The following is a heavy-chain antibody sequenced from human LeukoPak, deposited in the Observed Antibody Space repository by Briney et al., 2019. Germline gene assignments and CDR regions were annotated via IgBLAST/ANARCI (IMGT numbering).Heavy chain of an antibody. Sequence: ASVKVSCKASGYNFTSYGISWVRQDPGQGLEWMGWISAYNGYTNYAQQLQGRVTMTTDTSTSTAYMELRSLRCDDTGVYYWARDIKWIPGGKGGDYWGQGTLVTVSS. V-gene: IGHV1-18*01. CDR1: GYNFTSYG. D-gene: IGHD5-18*01. J-gene: IGHJ4*02. CDR3: ARDIKWIPGGKGGDY. CDR2: ISAYNGYT.